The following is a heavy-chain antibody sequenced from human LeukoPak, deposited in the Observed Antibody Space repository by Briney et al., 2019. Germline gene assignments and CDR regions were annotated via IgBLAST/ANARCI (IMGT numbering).Heavy chain of an antibody. V-gene: IGHV5-51*01. D-gene: IGHD6-13*01. J-gene: IGHJ4*02. CDR1: GYSFTSYW. CDR3: ARHGDGIAAAGKGTDY. CDR2: IFPGDSDT. Sequence: GESLKISCKGSGYSFTSYWIGWVRQMPGKGLEWMGIIFPGDSDTRYSPSFQGPVTISADKSISTAYLQWISLKASDTAMYYCARHGDGIAAAGKGTDYWGQGTLVTVSS.